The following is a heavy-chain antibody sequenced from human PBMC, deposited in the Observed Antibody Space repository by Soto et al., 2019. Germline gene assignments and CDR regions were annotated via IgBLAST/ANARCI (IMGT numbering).Heavy chain of an antibody. CDR3: SRICRPGGPGLYYFDY. D-gene: IGHD1-26*01. J-gene: IGHJ4*02. CDR1: GFSLSNARMG. CDR2: IFSNDEK. V-gene: IGHV2-26*01. Sequence: QVTLKESGPVLVKPTENLTLTCTVSGFSLSNARMGVSWIRQPPGKALDWLAHIFSNDEKSNSTSLMSRLTISKYTSKIQLVLTMTNMDPVDTATYYCSRICRPGGPGLYYFDYWGQGTLVTVSS.